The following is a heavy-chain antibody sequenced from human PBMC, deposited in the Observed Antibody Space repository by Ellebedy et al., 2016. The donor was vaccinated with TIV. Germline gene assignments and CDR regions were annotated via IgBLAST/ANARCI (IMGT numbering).Heavy chain of an antibody. D-gene: IGHD3-3*01. CDR3: VGFGVFNL. CDR2: IKTDGSET. V-gene: IGHV3-7*01. Sequence: GESLKISCAASGFTFSSYAMSWVRQAPGKGLEWVAHIKTDGSETYYVDSVKGRFTISRENAKNALFLQMDRLRVDDSAVYYCVGFGVFNLWGQGAPVTVSS. J-gene: IGHJ5*02. CDR1: GFTFSSYA.